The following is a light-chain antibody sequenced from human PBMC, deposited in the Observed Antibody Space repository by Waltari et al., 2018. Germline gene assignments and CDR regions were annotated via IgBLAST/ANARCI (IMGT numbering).Light chain of an antibody. CDR3: QTWGPGIRV. CDR2: LDGDGSH. CDR1: RVHSYYA. V-gene: IGLV4-69*01. J-gene: IGLJ3*02. Sequence: QLVLTQSPSVSASLGASVKLTCTLARVHSYYAIPCHHQQSEKGPRFLMKLDGDGSHNKGDGIPDRFSGSSSGGERYLTISSLQSEDEADYYCQTWGPGIRVFGGGTKVTVL.